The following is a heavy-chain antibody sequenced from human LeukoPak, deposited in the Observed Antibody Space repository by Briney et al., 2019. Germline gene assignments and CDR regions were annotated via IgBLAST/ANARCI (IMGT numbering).Heavy chain of an antibody. CDR2: ISGNDDST. V-gene: IGHV3-23*01. CDR3: AKNRGYCSGGTCYGDY. J-gene: IGHJ4*02. D-gene: IGHD2-15*01. CDR1: GSAFSNYA. Sequence: GGSLRLSCAASGSAFSNYAMSWVRQAPGKGLEWVSSISGNDDSTYYADSVEGRFTISRDNSKNTLYLQMNTLRAEDTAVYYCAKNRGYCSGGTCYGDYWGQGTLVTVSS.